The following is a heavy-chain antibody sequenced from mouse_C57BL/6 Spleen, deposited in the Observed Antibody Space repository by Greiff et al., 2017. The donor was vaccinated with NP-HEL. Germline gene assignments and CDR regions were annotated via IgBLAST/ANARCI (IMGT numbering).Heavy chain of an antibody. Sequence: VMLVESGPGLVQPSQSLSITCTVSGFSLTSYGVHWVRQSPGKGLEWLGVIWSGGSTDYNAAFISRLSISKDNSKSQVFFKMNSLQADDTAIYYCARNPGTRGDWFAYWGQGTLVTVSA. D-gene: IGHD3-3*01. J-gene: IGHJ3*01. CDR1: GFSLTSYG. V-gene: IGHV2-2*01. CDR2: IWSGGST. CDR3: ARNPGTRGDWFAY.